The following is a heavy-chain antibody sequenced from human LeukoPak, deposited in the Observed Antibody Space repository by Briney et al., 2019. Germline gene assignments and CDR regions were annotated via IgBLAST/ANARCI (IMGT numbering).Heavy chain of an antibody. Sequence: SETLSLTCTVSGGSISSGGYYWSWIRQPPGKGLEWIGYIYHSGSTYYNPSLKSRVTISVDTSKNQFSLRLSSVTAADTAVYYCARGERSAFDIWGQGTMVTVSS. V-gene: IGHV4-30-2*01. CDR1: GGSISSGGYY. J-gene: IGHJ3*02. CDR3: ARGERSAFDI. D-gene: IGHD1-26*01. CDR2: IYHSGST.